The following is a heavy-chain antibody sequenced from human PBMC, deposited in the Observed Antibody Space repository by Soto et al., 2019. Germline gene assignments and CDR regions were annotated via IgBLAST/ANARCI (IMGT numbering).Heavy chain of an antibody. CDR1: GFTFSSYG. V-gene: IGHV3-33*01. D-gene: IGHD3-22*01. J-gene: IGHJ6*02. Sequence: PGGSLRLSCAASGFTFSSYGMHWVRQAPGKGLEWVAVIWYDGSNKYYADSVKGRFTISRDNSKNTLYLQMNSLRAEDTAVYYCARDPEVITLTPYYYYYGMDVWGQGTTVTVSS. CDR3: ARDPEVITLTPYYYYYGMDV. CDR2: IWYDGSNK.